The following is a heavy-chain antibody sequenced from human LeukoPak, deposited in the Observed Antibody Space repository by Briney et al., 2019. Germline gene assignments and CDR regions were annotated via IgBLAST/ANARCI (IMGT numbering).Heavy chain of an antibody. CDR1: GFTFSNSA. CDR3: VRQGYSSGSDY. D-gene: IGHD6-19*01. J-gene: IGHJ4*02. Sequence: GGSLRLSCSASGFTFSNSAMHWVRQAPGKGLEYVSAISSNGGRTYYADSVKGRFTISRDNSKNTLYLQMSSLRAEDTAVYYCVRQGYSSGSDYWGLGSLVTVSS. V-gene: IGHV3-64D*09. CDR2: ISSNGGRT.